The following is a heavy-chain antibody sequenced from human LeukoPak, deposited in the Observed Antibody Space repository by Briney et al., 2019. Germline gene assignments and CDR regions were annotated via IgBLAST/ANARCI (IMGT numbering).Heavy chain of an antibody. CDR3: AKTTVGYSSGRYPGWPADC. D-gene: IGHD6-19*01. Sequence: GGSLRLSCEASGFTFNTYAIYWVRQAPGKGLEWVSGIRGSGGCTYYADSVKGRFTISRDYSKNTVYLQMNSLTADDTAVYYCAKTTVGYSSGRYPGWPADCWGQGTLVTVSS. CDR1: GFTFNTYA. V-gene: IGHV3-23*01. J-gene: IGHJ4*02. CDR2: IRGSGGCT.